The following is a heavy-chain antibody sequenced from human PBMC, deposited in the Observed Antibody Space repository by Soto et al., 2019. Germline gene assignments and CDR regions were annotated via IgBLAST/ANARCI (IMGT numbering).Heavy chain of an antibody. CDR3: ARGNRLRYYYGMDV. V-gene: IGHV4-61*01. CDR1: GGSVNSGSYY. Sequence: SETLSLTCTVSGGSVNSGSYYWSWIRQPPGKGLEWIGYIYYSGSTNYNPSLKSRVTISVDTSKNQFSLKLSSVTAADTAVYYCARGNRLRYYYGMDVWGQGTTVTAP. J-gene: IGHJ6*02. D-gene: IGHD4-17*01. CDR2: IYYSGST.